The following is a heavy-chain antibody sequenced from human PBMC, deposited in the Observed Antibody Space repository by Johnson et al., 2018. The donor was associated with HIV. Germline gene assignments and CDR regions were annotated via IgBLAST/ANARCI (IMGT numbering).Heavy chain of an antibody. CDR3: AREEIVVVTAMDAFDI. Sequence: QVRLVDSGGGLVQPGRSLRLFCAVSGFTFTSYTMHWVRQAPGKGLEWVAFIRYDGSNKYYADSVKGRFTISRDNSKNTLYLQMNSLRAEDTAVYYCAREEIVVVTAMDAFDIWGQATMVTVSS. J-gene: IGHJ3*02. CDR1: GFTFTSYT. D-gene: IGHD2-21*02. CDR2: IRYDGSNK. V-gene: IGHV3-30-3*01.